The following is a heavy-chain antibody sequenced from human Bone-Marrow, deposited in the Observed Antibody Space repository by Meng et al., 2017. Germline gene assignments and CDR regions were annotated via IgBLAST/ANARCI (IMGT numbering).Heavy chain of an antibody. CDR3: ARGYCSSTSCYEIFDY. J-gene: IGHJ4*02. D-gene: IGHD2-2*01. CDR2: ISSNGGST. V-gene: IGHV3-64*01. Sequence: GESLKISCAASGFTFSSYAMHWVRQAPGKGLEYASAISSNGGSTYYANSVKGRFTISRDNSKNTLYLQMGSLRAEDMAVYYCARGYCSSTSCYEIFDYWGQGTLVTVSS. CDR1: GFTFSSYA.